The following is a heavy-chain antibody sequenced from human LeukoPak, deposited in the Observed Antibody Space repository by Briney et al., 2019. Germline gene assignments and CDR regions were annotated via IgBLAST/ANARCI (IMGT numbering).Heavy chain of an antibody. CDR3: AKERGGQDWYFDL. CDR2: IWDDGSNK. J-gene: IGHJ2*01. Sequence: PGRSLRLSCTASGFNFSDYDMDWVRQAPGKGLEWVAVIWDDGSNKHYADSVKGRFTISRDNSKNTLYLQVNSLRAEDTAMYYCAKERGGQDWYFDLWGRGALVTVSS. V-gene: IGHV3-33*03. CDR1: GFNFSDYD. D-gene: IGHD3-10*01.